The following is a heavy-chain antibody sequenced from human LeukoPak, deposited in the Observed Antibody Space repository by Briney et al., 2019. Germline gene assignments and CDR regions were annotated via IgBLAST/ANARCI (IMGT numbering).Heavy chain of an antibody. Sequence: GGSLRLSCAASGFTFSSYSMNWVRQAPGKGLEWVSSISSSSSYIYYADSVKCRFTISRDNAKNSLYLQMNSLRAEDTAVYYCARYGPQYYDILTGYYWEDYYYYYGRDVGGQGTTVSVSS. V-gene: IGHV3-21*01. CDR2: ISSSSSYI. CDR3: ARYGPQYYDILTGYYWEDYYYYYGRDV. J-gene: IGHJ6*02. CDR1: GFTFSSYS. D-gene: IGHD3-9*01.